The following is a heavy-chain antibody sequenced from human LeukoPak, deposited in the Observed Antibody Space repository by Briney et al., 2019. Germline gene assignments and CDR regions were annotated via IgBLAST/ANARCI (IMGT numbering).Heavy chain of an antibody. J-gene: IGHJ4*02. Sequence: SVKVSCKASGGTFSSYAISWVRQAPGQGLEWMGRIIPIFGTASYAQKFQGRVTITTDESTSTAYMELSSLRSEDTAVYYCARAGRYNWNYGVYFDYWGQGTLVTVSS. CDR1: GGTFSSYA. V-gene: IGHV1-69*05. CDR2: IIPIFGTA. D-gene: IGHD1-7*01. CDR3: ARAGRYNWNYGVYFDY.